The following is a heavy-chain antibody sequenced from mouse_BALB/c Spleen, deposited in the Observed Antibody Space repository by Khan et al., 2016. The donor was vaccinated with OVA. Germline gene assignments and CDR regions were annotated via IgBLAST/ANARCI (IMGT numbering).Heavy chain of an antibody. CDR2: INPSYGYT. CDR3: VRDGAYHRNDGWFAY. J-gene: IGHJ3*01. CDR1: GYTFTSYT. D-gene: IGHD2-14*01. V-gene: IGHV1-4*01. Sequence: QMQLKQSGAELARPGASVKMSCKASGYTFTSYTIHWIKKRPGQGLEWIGYINPSYGYTNYNQKFKDKATLTTDKSSTTAYLQLSSLTSDDSAIYNCVRDGAYHRNDGWFAYWGQGTLVTVAA.